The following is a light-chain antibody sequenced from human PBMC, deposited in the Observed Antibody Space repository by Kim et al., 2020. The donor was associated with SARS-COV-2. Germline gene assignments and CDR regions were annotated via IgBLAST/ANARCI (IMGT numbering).Light chain of an antibody. Sequence: LSPGERATLPCRASQSVAPNHLAWFQQKPGQAPRLLLYGTSSRATGIPDRFSASESGTDSTLTISRLEPEDFAVYFCQQYDRPPYTFGQGTKLEI. J-gene: IGKJ2*01. CDR2: GTS. CDR1: QSVAPNH. CDR3: QQYDRPPYT. V-gene: IGKV3-20*01.